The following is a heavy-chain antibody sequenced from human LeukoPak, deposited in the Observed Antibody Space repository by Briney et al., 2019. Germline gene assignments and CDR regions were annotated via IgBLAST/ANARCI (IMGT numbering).Heavy chain of an antibody. V-gene: IGHV3-23*01. D-gene: IGHD5-18*01. J-gene: IGHJ3*02. CDR3: ANYRIQLWQRNDAFDI. Sequence: GGSLRLSCAASGFIFSRDAMSWVRQAPGKGLEWVSAIGSGGFVAFYADSVKGRFTISRDNSKNTLFLQMNSLRAEDTAVYYCANYRIQLWQRNDAFDIWGQGTMVTVSS. CDR1: GFIFSRDA. CDR2: IGSGGFVA.